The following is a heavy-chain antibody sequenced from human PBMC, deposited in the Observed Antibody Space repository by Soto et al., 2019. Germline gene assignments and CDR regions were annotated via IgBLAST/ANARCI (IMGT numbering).Heavy chain of an antibody. J-gene: IGHJ3*02. CDR1: GFTFNIYA. D-gene: IGHD3-10*01. V-gene: IGHV3-23*01. Sequence: GGSLRLSCAASGFTFNIYAMNWVRQAPGRGLEWVSGLSGSGGVKYYGDSVKGRFAISRDNSKNTLYLQMNSLRAEDTAIYYCAKDRGPRPDAFDIWGQGTLVTVSS. CDR2: LSGSGGVK. CDR3: AKDRGPRPDAFDI.